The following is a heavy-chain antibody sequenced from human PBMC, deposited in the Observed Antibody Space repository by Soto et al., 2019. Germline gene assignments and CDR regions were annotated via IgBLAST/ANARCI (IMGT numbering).Heavy chain of an antibody. Sequence: ASVKVSCKASGYTFTGYDINWVRQATGQGLEWMGWMNPNSGNTGYAQRFQGRVTMTSNTSISTAYMELSSLRSEDTAVYYCARLYCSSTSCYRDYWGQGTLVTVSS. V-gene: IGHV1-8*01. CDR2: MNPNSGNT. D-gene: IGHD2-2*01. CDR1: GYTFTGYD. CDR3: ARLYCSSTSCYRDY. J-gene: IGHJ4*02.